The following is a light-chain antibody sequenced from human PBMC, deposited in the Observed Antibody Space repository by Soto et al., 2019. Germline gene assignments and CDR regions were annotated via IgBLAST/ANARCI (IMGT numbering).Light chain of an antibody. CDR1: QGIDSS. Sequence: ILLTQSPSSLSASVGDRVTITCRASQGIDSSFAWYQEKPGKAPKLLIYAASSLQSGVPSRFSGSGSGTDFTLSISSVQPEDFATYFCQQSYMDPITFGQGSRLEIK. CDR3: QQSYMDPIT. V-gene: IGKV1-39*01. CDR2: AAS. J-gene: IGKJ5*01.